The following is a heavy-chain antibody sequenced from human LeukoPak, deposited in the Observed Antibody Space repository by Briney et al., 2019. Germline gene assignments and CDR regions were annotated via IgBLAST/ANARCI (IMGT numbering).Heavy chain of an antibody. CDR3: ARHYYDSSGYSDY. CDR1: GGSISSYY. J-gene: IGHJ4*02. V-gene: IGHV4-59*01. Sequence: SETLSLTCTVSGGSISSYYWSWIRQPPGKGLDWIGYIYYSGSTNYNPSLKSRVTISVDTSKNQFSLKLSSVTAAATAVYYCARHYYDSSGYSDYWGQGTLVTVPS. CDR2: IYYSGST. D-gene: IGHD3-22*01.